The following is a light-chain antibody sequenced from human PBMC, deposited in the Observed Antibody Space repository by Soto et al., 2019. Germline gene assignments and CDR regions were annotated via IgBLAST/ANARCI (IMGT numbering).Light chain of an antibody. CDR3: QQYGSSPLT. CDR1: QSVSSSY. J-gene: IGKJ4*01. CDR2: GAS. V-gene: IGKV3-20*01. Sequence: EIVLTQSPGTLSLSPGGRAILSCRGSQSVSSSYLAWYQQEPGQAPRLLIYGASSRATGIPDRFSGSGSGTDFTLTIGRLEPEDFAVYYCQQYGSSPLTFGGGTKVEIK.